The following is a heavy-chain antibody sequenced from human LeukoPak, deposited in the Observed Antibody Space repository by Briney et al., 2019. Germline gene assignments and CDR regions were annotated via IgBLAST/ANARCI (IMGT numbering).Heavy chain of an antibody. Sequence: SETLSLTCAVYGGSFSGYYWTWIRQPPGKGLEWIGEIHHSGSTKYNPSLKSRVTISVDKSKNQFSLKLSSVTAADTAVYYCARSKRRQYYYESSGYDYWGQGNLVTASS. CDR1: GGSFSGYY. V-gene: IGHV4-34*01. J-gene: IGHJ4*02. D-gene: IGHD3-22*01. CDR2: IHHSGST. CDR3: ARSKRRQYYYESSGYDY.